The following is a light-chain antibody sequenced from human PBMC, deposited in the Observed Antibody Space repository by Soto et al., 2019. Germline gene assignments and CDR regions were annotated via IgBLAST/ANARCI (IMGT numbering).Light chain of an antibody. CDR2: GAS. CDR1: QSVSSSY. J-gene: IGKJ4*01. V-gene: IGKV3D-7*01. Sequence: PGERVNLSCRASQSVSSSYLTWYQQKPGQAPRLLIYGASTRATSIPARFSGSGSGTDFTLTISSLQPEDFAVYYCQQDYNLPPTFGGGTKVEIK. CDR3: QQDYNLPPT.